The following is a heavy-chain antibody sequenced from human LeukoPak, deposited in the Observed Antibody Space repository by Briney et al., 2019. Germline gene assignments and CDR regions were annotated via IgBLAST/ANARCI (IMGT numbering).Heavy chain of an antibody. CDR2: IYSSGST. CDR1: GDSISRSY. CDR3: ARASSGAIYYYGMDV. V-gene: IGHV4-59*01. J-gene: IGHJ6*02. Sequence: SETLSLTCTVSGDSISRSYWTWIRQSPGNRLEWIGCIYSSGSTRYNPSLKSRVTISEDTSKNQFSLRLSPVTAADTAVYYCARASSGAIYYYGMDVWGQGTTVTVSS. D-gene: IGHD3-10*01.